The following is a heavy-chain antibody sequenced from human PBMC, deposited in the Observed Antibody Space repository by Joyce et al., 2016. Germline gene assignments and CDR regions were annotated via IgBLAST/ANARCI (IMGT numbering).Heavy chain of an antibody. V-gene: IGHV4-59*01. CDR3: ARMKATGLYGLDV. CDR2: IRYSGST. Sequence: QVQLKESGPGLVKPSETLSLICSVSGASIRSYYWGWIRQPPGKGLECIGYIRYSGSTNYKSTLKSRVTISVDTSKNQFSLKLTSVTAADTAVYYCARMKATGLYGLDVWGLGTMVTVSS. CDR1: GASIRSYY. D-gene: IGHD3-10*01. J-gene: IGHJ3*01.